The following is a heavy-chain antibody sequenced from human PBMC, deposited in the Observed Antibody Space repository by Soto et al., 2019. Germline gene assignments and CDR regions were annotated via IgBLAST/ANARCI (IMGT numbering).Heavy chain of an antibody. D-gene: IGHD3-22*01. J-gene: IGHJ4*02. CDR3: ASIYYNASSGPFDY. Sequence: QVQLQESGPGLVKPSQTLSLTCTVSGGSISSGNYYWSWIRQHPGKGLEWIGYIYYSGSTYYNPYLKSRVTISVDTSKNQFSLKLSSVTAADTAVYYCASIYYNASSGPFDYWGQGTLVTVSS. V-gene: IGHV4-31*03. CDR1: GGSISSGNYY. CDR2: IYYSGST.